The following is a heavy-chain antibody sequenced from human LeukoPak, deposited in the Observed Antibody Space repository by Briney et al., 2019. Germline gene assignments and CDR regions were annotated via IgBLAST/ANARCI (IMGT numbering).Heavy chain of an antibody. CDR3: VAPSTVPSNWETLEY. CDR2: ISHDGSDD. J-gene: IGHJ4*01. V-gene: IGHV3-30*03. D-gene: IGHD7-27*01. Sequence: PGGSLRLSCVASGLSFSTYGMHWVRQSPGKGLEWVALISHDGSDDYYGDSVKGRFTISRDNSQNTLYLQMNSLGPEDTALYYCVAPSTVPSNWETLEYWGHGTLVTVSS. CDR1: GLSFSTYG.